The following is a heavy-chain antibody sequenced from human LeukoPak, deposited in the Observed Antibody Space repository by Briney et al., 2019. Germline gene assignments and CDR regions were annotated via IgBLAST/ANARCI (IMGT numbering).Heavy chain of an antibody. J-gene: IGHJ4*02. Sequence: TGGSLRLSCVASGFTFSHYGMHWVRHAPGKGLEWVAVIWSDGTNEYYADSVKGRFTISRDNSKNTVSLQMNGLRAEDTAVYYCARGQTGLGTTGGGQGTLVTVSS. V-gene: IGHV3-33*01. D-gene: IGHD2/OR15-2a*01. CDR1: GFTFSHYG. CDR3: ARGQTGLGTTG. CDR2: IWSDGTNE.